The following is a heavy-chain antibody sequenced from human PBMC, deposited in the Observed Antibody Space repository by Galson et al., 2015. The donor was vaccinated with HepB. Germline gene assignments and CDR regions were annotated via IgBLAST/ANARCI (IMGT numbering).Heavy chain of an antibody. CDR2: ISGSGGST. V-gene: IGHV3-23*01. D-gene: IGHD6-13*01. CDR1: GFTFSSYA. Sequence: SLRLSCAASGFTFSSYAMSWVRQAPGKGLEWVSAISGSGGSTYYADSVKGRFTISRDNSKNTLYLQMNSLRAEGTAVYYCAKAGGTMYSSSWYHSGVYWYFDLWGRGTLVTVSS. J-gene: IGHJ2*01. CDR3: AKAGGTMYSSSWYHSGVYWYFDL.